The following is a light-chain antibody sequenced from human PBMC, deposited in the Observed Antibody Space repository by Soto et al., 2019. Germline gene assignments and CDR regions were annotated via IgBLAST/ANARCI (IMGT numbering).Light chain of an antibody. CDR1: SSDVGGYNY. V-gene: IGLV2-14*01. CDR2: EVS. J-gene: IGLJ1*01. Sequence: QSVLTQPASVSGSPGQSITISCTGTSSDVGGYNYVSWYQQHPGKAPKLMIYEVSNRPSGVSNRFSGSKSGNTASLTISGLQAEDEADYYCRSYRITSTLGVFGTGTKLTVL. CDR3: RSYRITSTLGV.